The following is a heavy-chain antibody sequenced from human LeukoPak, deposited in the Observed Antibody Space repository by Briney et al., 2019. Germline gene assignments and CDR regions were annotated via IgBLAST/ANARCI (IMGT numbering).Heavy chain of an antibody. J-gene: IGHJ4*02. V-gene: IGHV1-2*06. CDR1: GYTFTGYY. Sequence: ASVKVSCKASGYTFTGYYMHWVRQAPGQGREWMGRINPNSGGTNYAQKFQGRVTMTRDTSISTAYMELSRLRSDDTAVYYCARASHYYDSSGYSYWGQGTLVTVSS. CDR2: INPNSGGT. CDR3: ARASHYYDSSGYSY. D-gene: IGHD3-22*01.